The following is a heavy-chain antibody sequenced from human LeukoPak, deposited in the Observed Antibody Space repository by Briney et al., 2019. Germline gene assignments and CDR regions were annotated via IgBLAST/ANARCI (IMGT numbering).Heavy chain of an antibody. Sequence: PSETLSLTCTVSGGSISSGSYYWGWIRQPAGKGLEWIGRIYTSGSTNYNPSLKSRVTISVDTSKNQFSLKLSSVTAADPAVYYCARDLRGYSYGSNYYYYYGMDVWGQGTTVTVSS. CDR2: IYTSGST. J-gene: IGHJ6*02. CDR1: GGSISSGSYY. CDR3: ARDLRGYSYGSNYYYYYGMDV. V-gene: IGHV4-61*02. D-gene: IGHD5-18*01.